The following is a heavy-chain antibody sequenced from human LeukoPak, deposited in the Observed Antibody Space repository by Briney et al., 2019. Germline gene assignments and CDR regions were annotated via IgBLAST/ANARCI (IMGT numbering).Heavy chain of an antibody. V-gene: IGHV4-4*07. CDR3: GRQGYTASYYFVDY. CDR1: TGSIRSYF. Sequence: SETLSLTCTVSTGSIRSYFWGWVRQPAGKGLEWIGRIYTTGMTHYNPSLKSRLTMSIDTSKNQFSLTLRSVTAADTAVYYCGRQGYTASYYFVDYWSQGTLVAVS. J-gene: IGHJ4*02. D-gene: IGHD1-26*01. CDR2: IYTTGMT.